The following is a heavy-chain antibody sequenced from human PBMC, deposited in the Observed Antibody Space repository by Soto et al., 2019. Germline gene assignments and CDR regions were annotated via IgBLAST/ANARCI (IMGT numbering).Heavy chain of an antibody. CDR2: IYYSGST. D-gene: IGHD2-21*02. CDR1: GGSISSYY. Sequence: SETLSLTCTVSGGSISSYYWSWIRQPPGKGLEWIGYIYYSGSTNYNPSLKSRVTISVDTSKNQFSLKVSSVTAADTGIYYCAKGRDVTEGDVEYFQNWGQGTLVTVSS. CDR3: AKGRDVTEGDVEYFQN. J-gene: IGHJ1*01. V-gene: IGHV4-59*01.